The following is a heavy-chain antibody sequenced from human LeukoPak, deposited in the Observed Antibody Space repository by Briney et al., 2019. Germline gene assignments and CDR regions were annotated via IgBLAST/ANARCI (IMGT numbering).Heavy chain of an antibody. Sequence: ASVKVSCKASGYTITSYDINWVRQATGQGLEWMGWMNPNSGNTGYAQKFQGRVTMTRNTSISTAYMELSSLRSEDTAVYYCARGAFYSGYEYFDYWGQGTLVTVSS. CDR3: ARGAFYSGYEYFDY. D-gene: IGHD5-12*01. V-gene: IGHV1-8*01. J-gene: IGHJ4*02. CDR1: GYTITSYD. CDR2: MNPNSGNT.